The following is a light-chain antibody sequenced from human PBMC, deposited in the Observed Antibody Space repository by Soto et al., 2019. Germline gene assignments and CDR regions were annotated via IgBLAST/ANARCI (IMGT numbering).Light chain of an antibody. J-gene: IGKJ1*01. Sequence: TRWRAPLPLCILKRRTLSWMASQAVSNQLAWYQQKPGQAPRLLIYDASRRVTGIPARFSGSGSGTDFTLTLSSLEPEDFAVYYCQQCGSSPWTFGQGTKVDIK. CDR1: QAVSNQ. CDR2: DAS. V-gene: IGKV3-11*01. CDR3: QQCGSSPWT.